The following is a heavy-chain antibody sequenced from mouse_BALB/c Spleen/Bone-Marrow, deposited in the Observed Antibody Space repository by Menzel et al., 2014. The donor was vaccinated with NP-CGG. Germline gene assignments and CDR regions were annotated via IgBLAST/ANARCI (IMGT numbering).Heavy chain of an antibody. CDR1: GFHIKDTY. CDR2: IDPANGNT. V-gene: IGHV14-3*02. J-gene: IGHJ4*01. Sequence: VHVKQSGAELVKPGASVKLSCTASGFHIKDTYMHWVKQRPEQGLEWIGRIDPANGNTRYDPKFQGKATITADTSSNTAYLQLSSLTSEDTAVYFCARAYYGNYPYAMDYWGQGTSVTVSS. CDR3: ARAYYGNYPYAMDY. D-gene: IGHD2-10*01.